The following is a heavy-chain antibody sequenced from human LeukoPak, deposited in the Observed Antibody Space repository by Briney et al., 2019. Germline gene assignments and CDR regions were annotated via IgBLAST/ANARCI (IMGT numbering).Heavy chain of an antibody. CDR3: ARAGPPAFDP. J-gene: IGHJ5*02. V-gene: IGHV3-48*03. CDR2: ISYSGSTT. CDR1: GFTFTNFV. Sequence: PGGALRLSCVPSGFTFTNFVMNWVRQAPAKGVEWVSYISYSGSTTPYADSVKGRFTISRDNAKNSLYLQMNGLRAEDTAVYYCARAGPPAFDPWGQGTLVTVSS.